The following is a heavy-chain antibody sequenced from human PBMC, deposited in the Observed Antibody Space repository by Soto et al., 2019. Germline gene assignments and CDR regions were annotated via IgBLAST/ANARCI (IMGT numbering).Heavy chain of an antibody. CDR1: GFSLTSSAVG. Sequence: QITLKESGPTLVKPTQTLTLTCTFSGFSLTSSAVGVAWIRQPPGKALEWLAIIYGNDDKNYSPSLKSRLTIXKXXSKNQVVLEMTNMDPVDTATYYCAHRPTSGSHPNYWGQGTLVTVSS. CDR3: AHRPTSGSHPNY. D-gene: IGHD3-10*01. J-gene: IGHJ4*02. CDR2: IYGNDDK. V-gene: IGHV2-5*01.